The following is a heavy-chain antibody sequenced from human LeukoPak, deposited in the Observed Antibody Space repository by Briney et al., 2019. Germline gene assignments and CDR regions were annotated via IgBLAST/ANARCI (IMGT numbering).Heavy chain of an antibody. CDR1: GGTFSSYA. J-gene: IGHJ6*02. CDR2: IIPIFGTA. V-gene: IGHV1-69*01. Sequence: SVTVSCMASGGTFSSYAISWVRQAPGQGVEWMGGIIPIFGTANYAQKFQGRVTITADESTSTAYMELSSLGSEDTAVYYCASPRVVTAIPVANYYYGMDVWGQGTTVTVSS. CDR3: ASPRVVTAIPVANYYYGMDV. D-gene: IGHD2-21*02.